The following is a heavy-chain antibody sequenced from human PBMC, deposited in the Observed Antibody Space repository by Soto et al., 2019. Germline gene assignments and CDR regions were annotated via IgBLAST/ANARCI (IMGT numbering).Heavy chain of an antibody. V-gene: IGHV1-69*01. CDR1: GGTFSSYA. Sequence: QVQLVQSGAEVKKPGSSVKVSCKASGGTFSSYAISWVRQAPGQGLEWMGGIIPIFGTANYAQKFQGRVTITADEFTSTAYMELSSLRSEDTAVYYCARDRHNSWRQLWLGGHFDYWGQGTLVTVSS. CDR2: IIPIFGTA. CDR3: ARDRHNSWRQLWLGGHFDY. J-gene: IGHJ4*02. D-gene: IGHD5-18*01.